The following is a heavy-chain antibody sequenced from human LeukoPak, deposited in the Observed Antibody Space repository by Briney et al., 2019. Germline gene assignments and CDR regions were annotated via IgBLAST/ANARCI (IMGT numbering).Heavy chain of an antibody. V-gene: IGHV4-39*01. CDR3: ARHGWKYGFDY. D-gene: IGHD1-7*01. J-gene: IGHJ4*02. CDR1: GGSFSSCTYY. CDR2: LYYSAST. Sequence: SETLSLTCTVSGGSFSSCTYYWVCLRPPQGQGLEGIVSLYYSASTYYNPSLRSPIIISVYTTKNQFSLKLSSVTAADTAVDNCARHGWKYGFDYWGQGTLVTVSS.